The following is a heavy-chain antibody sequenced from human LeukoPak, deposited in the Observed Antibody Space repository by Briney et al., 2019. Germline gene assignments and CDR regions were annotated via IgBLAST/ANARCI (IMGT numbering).Heavy chain of an antibody. Sequence: GGSLRLPCAASGFTFSSYGMHWVRQAPGKGLEWVAVISYDGSNKYYADSVKGRFTISRDNSKNTLYLQMNSLRAEDTAVYYCAKGDYYDSSGYYYWSRYFDYWGQGTLVTVSS. J-gene: IGHJ4*02. CDR1: GFTFSSYG. V-gene: IGHV3-30*18. CDR3: AKGDYYDSSGYYYWSRYFDY. CDR2: ISYDGSNK. D-gene: IGHD3-22*01.